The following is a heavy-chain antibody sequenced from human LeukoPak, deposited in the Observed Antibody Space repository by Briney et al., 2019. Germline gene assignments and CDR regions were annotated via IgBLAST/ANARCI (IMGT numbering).Heavy chain of an antibody. CDR3: AKGGGGYSSSSFLDY. V-gene: IGHV3-9*03. J-gene: IGHJ4*02. D-gene: IGHD6-6*01. Sequence: PGGSLRLSCAASGFTFDDYAMHSVRQAPGKGLEWVSGISWNSGSIGYADSVKGRFTISRDNAKNSLYLQMNSLRAEDMALYYCAKGGGGYSSSSFLDYWGQGTLVTVSS. CDR1: GFTFDDYA. CDR2: ISWNSGSI.